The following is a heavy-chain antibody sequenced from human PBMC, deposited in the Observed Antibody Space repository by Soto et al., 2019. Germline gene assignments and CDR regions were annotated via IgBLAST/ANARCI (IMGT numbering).Heavy chain of an antibody. D-gene: IGHD2-8*01. J-gene: IGHJ4*02. CDR2: IYPTDSHA. CDR1: GYNFINYW. Sequence: GASLKISCEASGYNFINYWIGWVRQMPGKGLERMGIIYPTDSHARYRPSFQGEVTISADKSTSTVYLQCTGLKVSDTAMYYCAPPSSTSRGYWGQGTLVTVSS. V-gene: IGHV5-51*01. CDR3: APPSSTSRGY.